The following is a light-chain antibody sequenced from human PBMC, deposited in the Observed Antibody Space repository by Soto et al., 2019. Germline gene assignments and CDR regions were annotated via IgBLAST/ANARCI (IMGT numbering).Light chain of an antibody. V-gene: IGKV2-30*01. CDR1: QSLVFSDGNIY. J-gene: IGKJ2*01. CDR2: KVS. Sequence: DVVMTQSPLSLPVTLGQTASISCRSSQSLVFSDGNIYLNWFHQRPGKSPRRLIYKVSNRDSGVPERFSGSGSGTDFTLKISRVEAEDVGVYYGMQSTHWVYTFGQGTKLEIK. CDR3: MQSTHWVYT.